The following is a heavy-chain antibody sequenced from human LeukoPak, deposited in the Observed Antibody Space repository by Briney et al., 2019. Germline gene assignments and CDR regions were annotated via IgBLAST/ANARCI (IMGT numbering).Heavy chain of an antibody. CDR2: ISAYNGNT. D-gene: IGHD6-13*01. J-gene: IGHJ5*02. CDR1: GYTFTSYG. V-gene: IGHV1-18*01. CDR3: ARDGSSWSPQSNWFDP. Sequence: ASVKVSCKVSGYTFTSYGISWVRQAPGQGLEWMGWISAYNGNTNYAQKLQGRVTMTTDTSTSTAYMELRSLRSDDTAVYYCARDGSSWSPQSNWFDPWGQGTLVTVSS.